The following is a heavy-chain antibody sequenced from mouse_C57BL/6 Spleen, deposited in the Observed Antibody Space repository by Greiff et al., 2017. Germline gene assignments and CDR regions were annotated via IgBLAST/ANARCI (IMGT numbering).Heavy chain of an antibody. D-gene: IGHD3-2*02. Sequence: VQLQQSGAELVRPGTSVKVSCKASGYAFTNYLIEWVKQRPGQGLEWIGVINPGSGGTNYNEKFKGKATLTADKSSSTAYMQLSSLTSEDSAVYFCARCPAQAYLDYWGQGTTLTVSS. CDR2: INPGSGGT. CDR1: GYAFTNYL. J-gene: IGHJ2*01. CDR3: ARCPAQAYLDY. V-gene: IGHV1-54*01.